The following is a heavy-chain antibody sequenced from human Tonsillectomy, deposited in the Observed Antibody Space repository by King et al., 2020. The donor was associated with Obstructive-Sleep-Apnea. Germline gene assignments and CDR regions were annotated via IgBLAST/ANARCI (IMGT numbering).Heavy chain of an antibody. J-gene: IGHJ4*02. D-gene: IGHD3-16*02. CDR3: AKGTYYYYVWGSYRQNEFDY. CDR2: ISYDGSNK. V-gene: IGHV3-30*18. Sequence: VQLVESGGGVVQPGRSLRLSCAASRFTFSSYDMHWVRQAPGKGLEWVAVISYDGSNKYYADSVKGRFTISRDNSKNTLYLQMNSLRAEDTAMYYCAKGTYYYYVWGSYRQNEFDYWGQGTLVTVSS. CDR1: RFTFSSYD.